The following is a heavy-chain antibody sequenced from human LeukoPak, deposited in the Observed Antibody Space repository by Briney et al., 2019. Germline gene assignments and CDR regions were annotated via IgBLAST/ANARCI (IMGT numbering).Heavy chain of an antibody. J-gene: IGHJ5*02. D-gene: IGHD6-13*01. CDR2: IIPIFGTA. Sequence: SVKVSCKASGGTFSSYAISWVRQAPGQGLEWMGGIIPIFGTANYAQKFQGRVTITADESTSTAYMELSSLRSEDTAVYYCARQLRQQLVRGWFDPWGQGTLVTVSS. CDR1: GGTFSSYA. CDR3: ARQLRQQLVRGWFDP. V-gene: IGHV1-69*13.